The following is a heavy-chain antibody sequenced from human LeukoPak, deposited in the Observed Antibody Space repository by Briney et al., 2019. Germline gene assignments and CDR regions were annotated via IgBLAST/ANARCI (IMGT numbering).Heavy chain of an antibody. CDR2: IYYSGST. D-gene: IGHD3-10*01. CDR1: GGSISSSSYY. CDR3: ARGAMVRGVIAVDY. V-gene: IGHV4-39*07. J-gene: IGHJ4*02. Sequence: PSETLSLTCTVSGGSISSSSYYWGWIRQPPGKGLEWIGSIYYSGSTYYNPSLKSRVTISVDTSKNQFSLKLSSVTAADTAVYYCARGAMVRGVIAVDYWGQGTLVTVSS.